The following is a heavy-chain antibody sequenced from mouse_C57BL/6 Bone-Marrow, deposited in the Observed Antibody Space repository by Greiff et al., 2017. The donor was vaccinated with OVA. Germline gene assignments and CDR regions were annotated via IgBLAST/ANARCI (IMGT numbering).Heavy chain of an antibody. J-gene: IGHJ1*03. Sequence: VQLKESGGGLVKPGGSLKLSCAASGFTFSSYAMSWVRQTPEKRLEWVATISDGGSYTYYPDNVKGRFTISRDNAKNNLYLQMSHLKSEDTAMYYCARDYGSSYPWYFDVWGTGTTVTVSS. V-gene: IGHV5-4*01. CDR3: ARDYGSSYPWYFDV. D-gene: IGHD1-1*01. CDR1: GFTFSSYA. CDR2: ISDGGSYT.